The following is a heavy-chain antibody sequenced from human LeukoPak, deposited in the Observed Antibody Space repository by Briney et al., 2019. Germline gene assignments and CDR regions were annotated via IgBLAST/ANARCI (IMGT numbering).Heavy chain of an antibody. CDR1: GGSFSGYY. Sequence: SETLSLTCAVYGGSFSGYYWSWIRQPPGKGLEWIGEINHSGSTNYNPSLKSRVTISVGTSKNQFSLKLSSVTAADTAVYYCARGRTYSSSRWFDPWGQGTLVTVSS. V-gene: IGHV4-34*01. D-gene: IGHD6-13*01. CDR3: ARGRTYSSSRWFDP. CDR2: INHSGST. J-gene: IGHJ5*02.